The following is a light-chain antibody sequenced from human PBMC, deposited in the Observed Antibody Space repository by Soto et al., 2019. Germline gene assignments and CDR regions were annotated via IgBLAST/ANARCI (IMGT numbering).Light chain of an antibody. CDR3: LQHNSYPLT. J-gene: IGKJ4*01. CDR1: QGIRND. Sequence: DIQMTQSPSSLSASVGDRVTITCRASQGIRNDVGWYQQKPGKAPKRLIYATSSLQSGVPSRFSGSGSGTDFTLTISSLQPEDFATYYCLQHNSYPLTFGGGTKVDI. V-gene: IGKV1-17*01. CDR2: ATS.